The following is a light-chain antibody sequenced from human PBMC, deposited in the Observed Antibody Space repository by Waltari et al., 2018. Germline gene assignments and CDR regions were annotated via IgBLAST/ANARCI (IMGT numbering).Light chain of an antibody. J-gene: IGKJ3*01. Sequence: DIQMTQSPSSLSASVGDRVTITCRAGQSISRFLNWYQQKPGEAPKLLIYTASSLQSGVPSRFSGSGSGTDFTLTISSLQPEDFAVYYCQHRGNWLFGPGTKVDIK. CDR1: QSISRF. V-gene: IGKV1-39*01. CDR2: TAS. CDR3: QHRGNWL.